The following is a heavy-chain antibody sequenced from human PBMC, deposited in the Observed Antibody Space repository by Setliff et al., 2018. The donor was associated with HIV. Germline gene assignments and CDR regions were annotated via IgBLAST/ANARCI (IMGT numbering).Heavy chain of an antibody. V-gene: IGHV3-21*01. J-gene: IGHJ6*03. Sequence: GGSLRLSWAASGFTFSSYSMNWVRQAPGKGLEWVSSISGSSAYIYYADSVKGRFTISRDNAKNSLYLQMYSLRAEDTAVYYCARTRAEGVVTPFYMDVWGKGTTVTVSS. CDR2: ISGSSAYI. CDR1: GFTFSSYS. D-gene: IGHD3-3*01. CDR3: ARTRAEGVVTPFYMDV.